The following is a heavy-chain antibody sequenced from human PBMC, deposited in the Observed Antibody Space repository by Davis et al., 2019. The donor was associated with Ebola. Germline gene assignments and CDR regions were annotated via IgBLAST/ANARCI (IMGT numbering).Heavy chain of an antibody. CDR1: GYTFTRYA. D-gene: IGHD2-15*01. CDR2: INAGNGNT. J-gene: IGHJ6*02. V-gene: IGHV1-3*01. CDR3: ARDPYCSGGSCYGTYGMDV. Sequence: ASVKVSCKASGYTFTRYAMHWVRQAPGQRLEWMGWINAGNGNTKYSQKFQGRVTITRDTSASTAYMELSSLRSEDTAVYYCARDPYCSGGSCYGTYGMDVWGQGTTVTVSS.